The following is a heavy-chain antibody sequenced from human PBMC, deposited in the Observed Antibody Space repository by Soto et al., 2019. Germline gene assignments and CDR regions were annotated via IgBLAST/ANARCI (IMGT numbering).Heavy chain of an antibody. CDR3: AIEVWGRGGHCLDS. CDR1: GGTFNSFG. D-gene: IGHD7-27*01. Sequence: QVHVVQSGAEVKKPGSSVKVTCKSFGGTFNSFGINWVRQAPGQGLEYMGGIIPAFGTTNFAQRFRDRVTIVADGSSTTSYMELSSLTSDDTATYSCAIEVWGRGGHCLDSWGQGTLVTVSS. V-gene: IGHV1-69*01. CDR2: IIPAFGTT. J-gene: IGHJ4*02.